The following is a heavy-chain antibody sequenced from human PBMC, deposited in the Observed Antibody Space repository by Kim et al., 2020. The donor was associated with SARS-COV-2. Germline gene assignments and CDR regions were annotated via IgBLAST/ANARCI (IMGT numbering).Heavy chain of an antibody. D-gene: IGHD3-22*01. J-gene: IGHJ4*02. Sequence: SETLSLTCAVYGGSFSGYYWSWIRQPPGKGLEWIGEINHSGSTNYNPSLKSRVTISVDTSKNQFSLKLSSVTAEDTAVYYCARAQYYYDSSGYYIFDYWGQGTLVTVSS. CDR2: INHSGST. CDR1: GGSFSGYY. CDR3: ARAQYYYDSSGYYIFDY. V-gene: IGHV4-34*01.